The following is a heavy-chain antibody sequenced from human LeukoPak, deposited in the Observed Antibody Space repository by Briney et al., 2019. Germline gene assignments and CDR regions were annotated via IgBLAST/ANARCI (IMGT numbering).Heavy chain of an antibody. CDR2: IYYSGST. V-gene: IGHV4-31*03. CDR1: GGSISSGGYY. Sequence: SETLSLTCTVSGGSISSGGYYWSWIRQHPGKGLEWIGYIYYSGSTYYNPSLKSRVTISVDTSKNQFSLKLSSVTAADTAVYYCARVKEVVVPAASPYTDYSYYNWFDPWGQGTLVTVSS. J-gene: IGHJ5*02. D-gene: IGHD2-2*01. CDR3: ARVKEVVVPAASPYTDYSYYNWFDP.